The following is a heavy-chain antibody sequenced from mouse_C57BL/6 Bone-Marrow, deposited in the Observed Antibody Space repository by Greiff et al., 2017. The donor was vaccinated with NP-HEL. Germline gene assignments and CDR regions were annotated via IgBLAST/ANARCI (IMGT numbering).Heavy chain of an antibody. CDR1: GFNIKDDY. CDR2: IDPENGDT. D-gene: IGHD2-3*01. V-gene: IGHV14-4*01. Sequence: QQSGAELVRPGASVKLSCTASGFNIKDDYMHWVKQRPEQGLEWIGWIDPENGDTEYASKFQGKATITADTSSNTAYLQLSSLTSEDTAVYYCTYDGHYRFAYWGQGTLVTVSA. CDR3: TYDGHYRFAY. J-gene: IGHJ3*01.